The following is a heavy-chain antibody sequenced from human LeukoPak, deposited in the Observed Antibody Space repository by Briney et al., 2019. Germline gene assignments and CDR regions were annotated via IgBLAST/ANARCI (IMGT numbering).Heavy chain of an antibody. CDR2: ISGSGGST. CDR3: AKPDYSNNYFGY. D-gene: IGHD4-11*01. Sequence: PGGSLRLSCAASGFAFSSYAMSWVRQAPGKGLEWVSAISGSGGSTYYADSVKGRFTISRDNSKNTLYLQMNSLRAEDTAVYYCAKPDYSNNYFGYWGQGTLVTVSS. CDR1: GFAFSSYA. J-gene: IGHJ4*02. V-gene: IGHV3-23*01.